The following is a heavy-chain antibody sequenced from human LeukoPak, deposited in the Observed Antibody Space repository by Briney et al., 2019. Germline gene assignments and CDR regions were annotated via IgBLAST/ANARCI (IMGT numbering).Heavy chain of an antibody. Sequence: GRSLRLSCAASGFTFSSYAMHWVRQAPGKGLEWVAVISYDGSNKYYADSVKGRFTISRDNSKNTLYLQMNSLRAEDTAVYYCARAQAVTMVRGVYFDYWGQGTLVTVSS. CDR3: ARAQAVTMVRGVYFDY. CDR2: ISYDGSNK. J-gene: IGHJ4*02. CDR1: GFTFSSYA. D-gene: IGHD3-10*01. V-gene: IGHV3-30-3*01.